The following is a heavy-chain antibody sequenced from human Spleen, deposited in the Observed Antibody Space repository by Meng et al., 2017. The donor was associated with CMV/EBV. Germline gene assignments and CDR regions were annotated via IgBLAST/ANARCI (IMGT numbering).Heavy chain of an antibody. Sequence: LSLTCGASGFSLSNYWMTWVRQAPGMGLEWVANIKQDGSETYYVDSVKGRFTISRDNAENSLYLQMNSLRGEDTAVYYCARAPYSGSYYWFDPWGQGTLVTVSS. V-gene: IGHV3-7*01. CDR1: GFSLSNYW. D-gene: IGHD1-26*01. J-gene: IGHJ5*02. CDR3: ARAPYSGSYYWFDP. CDR2: IKQDGSET.